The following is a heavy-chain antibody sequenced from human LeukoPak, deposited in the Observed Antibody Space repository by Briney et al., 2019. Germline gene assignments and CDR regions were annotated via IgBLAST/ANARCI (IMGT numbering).Heavy chain of an antibody. CDR2: IYYSGST. Sequence: SETLSLTCTVSGGSISSSSYYWGWIRQPPGKGLEWIGSIYYSGSTYYNPSLKSRVTISVDTSKNQFSLKLSSVTAADTAVYYCARPGLRKAFDIWGQGTMVTVSS. J-gene: IGHJ3*02. CDR3: ARPGLRKAFDI. CDR1: GGSISSSSYY. V-gene: IGHV4-39*01. D-gene: IGHD3/OR15-3a*01.